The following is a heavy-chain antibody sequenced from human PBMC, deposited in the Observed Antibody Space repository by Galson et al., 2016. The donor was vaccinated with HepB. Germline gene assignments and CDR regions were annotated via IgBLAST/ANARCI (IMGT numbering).Heavy chain of an antibody. Sequence: SETLSLTCTVSGGSVSGGLYHWSWVRQPAAKGLEWVGHTYYGRSTTYNPSLKSRVTISIDTSKNQFSLTLSPVTAADTAVYYCTTYIVGRGGTGYWGKGTLVTVSS. J-gene: IGHJ4*02. CDR3: TTYIVGRGGTGY. V-gene: IGHV4-61*01. CDR2: TYYGRST. D-gene: IGHD1-26*01. CDR1: GGSVSGGLYH.